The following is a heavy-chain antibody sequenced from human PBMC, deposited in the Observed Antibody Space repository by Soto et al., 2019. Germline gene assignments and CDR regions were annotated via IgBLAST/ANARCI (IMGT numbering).Heavy chain of an antibody. J-gene: IGHJ3*02. CDR2: ISNRGDT. D-gene: IGHD2-15*01. CDR1: GFIVSDTY. CDR3: ARDPRDCRGGSCYNTGDAYDT. V-gene: IGHV3-66*01. Sequence: EVQLVESGGGLVQPGGSLRLSCTASGFIVSDTYVNWVRQAPGKGLEWVAVISNRGDTHYADSVRGRFSLSRDISDNTVNVKMYNLRVEDTAVYYCARDPRDCRGGSCYNTGDAYDTWGQGTMVTVSS.